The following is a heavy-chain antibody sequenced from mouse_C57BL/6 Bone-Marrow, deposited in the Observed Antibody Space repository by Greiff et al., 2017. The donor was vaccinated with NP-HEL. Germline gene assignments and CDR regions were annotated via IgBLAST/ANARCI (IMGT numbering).Heavy chain of an antibody. CDR3: ARGGGYPYFDY. V-gene: IGHV1-81*01. CDR1: GYTFTSYG. Sequence: QVQLQQSGAELARPGASVKLSCKASGYTFTSYGISWVKQRTGQGLEWIGEIYPRSGNTYYNEKFKGKATLTADKSSRTAYMELRSLTSEDSAVYFCARGGGYPYFDYWGQGTTLTVSS. CDR2: IYPRSGNT. J-gene: IGHJ2*01.